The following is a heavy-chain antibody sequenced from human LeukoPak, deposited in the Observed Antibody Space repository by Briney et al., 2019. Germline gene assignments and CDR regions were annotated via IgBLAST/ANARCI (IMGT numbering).Heavy chain of an antibody. Sequence: SETLSLTCTVSGGSISGYHWRWIRQPAGKGLEWIGRIYASGSTNYNPSLKSRVTMSVDTSKNQFSLKLTSVTAADTAVYHCARMGSVYGKFDYWGQGTLVTVSS. CDR3: ARMGSVYGKFDY. D-gene: IGHD5/OR15-5a*01. CDR1: GGSISGYH. V-gene: IGHV4-4*07. J-gene: IGHJ4*02. CDR2: IYASGST.